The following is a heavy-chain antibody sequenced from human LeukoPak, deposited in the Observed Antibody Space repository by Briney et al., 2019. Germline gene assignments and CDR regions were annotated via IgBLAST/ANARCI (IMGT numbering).Heavy chain of an antibody. CDR1: GGSINSPNSY. J-gene: IGHJ4*02. Sequence: SETLSLTCTVSGGSINSPNSYWGWIRQPPGKGLEWIGSVFHDGTTYYSPSLKSRVTVSVDTSLNQFSLSLMSMTAADTAVYYCARRVVAGTTVDFWGQGNLVTVSS. CDR2: VFHDGTT. V-gene: IGHV4-39*01. CDR3: ARRVVAGTTVDF. D-gene: IGHD1-1*01.